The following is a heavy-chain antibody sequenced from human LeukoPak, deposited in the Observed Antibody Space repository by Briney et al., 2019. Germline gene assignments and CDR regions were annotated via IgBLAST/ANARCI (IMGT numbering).Heavy chain of an antibody. CDR2: ISGSGGST. CDR3: AKVGGYYYDSSGYFIRGTFDI. CDR1: GFTFSSYA. J-gene: IGHJ3*02. Sequence: GGSLRLSCAASGFTFSSYAMSWVRQAPGKGLEWVSAISGSGGSTYYADSVKGRFTISRDNSKNTLYLQMNSLRAEDTAVYYCAKVGGYYYDSSGYFIRGTFDIWGQGTMVTVSS. V-gene: IGHV3-23*01. D-gene: IGHD3-22*01.